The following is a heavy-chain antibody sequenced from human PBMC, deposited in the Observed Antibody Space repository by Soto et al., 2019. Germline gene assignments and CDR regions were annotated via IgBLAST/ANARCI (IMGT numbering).Heavy chain of an antibody. CDR2: IIPIFGTA. CDR1: GGTFSSYA. Sequence: QVQLVQSGAEVKKPGSSVKVSCKASGGTFSSYAISWVRQAPGQGLEWMGGIIPIFGTANYAQKFQGRVTITADESTSTAYMELSSLRSEDTAVYYCAGGRTDESGSYYYFDYWGQGTLVTVSS. D-gene: IGHD1-26*01. V-gene: IGHV1-69*01. CDR3: AGGRTDESGSYYYFDY. J-gene: IGHJ4*02.